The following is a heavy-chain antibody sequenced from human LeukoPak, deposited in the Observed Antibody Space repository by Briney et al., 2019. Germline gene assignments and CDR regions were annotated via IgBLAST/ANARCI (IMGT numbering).Heavy chain of an antibody. CDR1: GYTFTGYD. CDR3: ARDTRYYYDSSAYYRSDAFDI. Sequence: ASVKVSCKASGYTFTGYDIHWVRQAPGQGLEWMGWINPNSGGTNYAQKFQGRVTMTRDTSISTAYMELSRLRSDDAAVYYCARDTRYYYDSSAYYRSDAFDIWGQGTMVTVSS. J-gene: IGHJ3*02. CDR2: INPNSGGT. V-gene: IGHV1-2*02. D-gene: IGHD3-22*01.